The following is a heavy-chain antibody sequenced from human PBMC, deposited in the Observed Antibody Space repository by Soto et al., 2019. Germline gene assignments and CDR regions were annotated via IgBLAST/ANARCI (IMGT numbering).Heavy chain of an antibody. V-gene: IGHV3-23*01. CDR2: ISGSGSMK. Sequence: EVYLLESGGGLVQPGGSLRLSCTASGLTFRNYAMTWVRQAPGRGLEWVSGISGSGSMKYYADSVKGRFTISRDNSKNMLFLQMDSLRDEDTAMYHCAKEAVASEQGPIPGDSWGQGTLVTVSS. CDR3: AKEAVASEQGPIPGDS. CDR1: GLTFRNYA. J-gene: IGHJ4*02. D-gene: IGHD2-15*01.